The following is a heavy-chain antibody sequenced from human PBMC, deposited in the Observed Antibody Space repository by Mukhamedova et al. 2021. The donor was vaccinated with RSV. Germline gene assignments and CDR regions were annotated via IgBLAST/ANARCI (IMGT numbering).Heavy chain of an antibody. J-gene: IGHJ6*03. D-gene: IGHD3-16*01. Sequence: GLEWVSAISGSGGSTYYADSVKGRFTISRDNSKNTLYLQMNSLRAEDTAVYYCAKAPRGTVGGGDYYYYMDVWGKGTTVTVSS. CDR3: AKAPRGTVGGGDYYYYMDV. V-gene: IGHV3-23*01. CDR2: ISGSGGST.